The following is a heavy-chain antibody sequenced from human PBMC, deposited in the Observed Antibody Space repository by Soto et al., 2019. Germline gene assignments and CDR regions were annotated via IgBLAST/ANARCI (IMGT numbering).Heavy chain of an antibody. D-gene: IGHD3-3*01. CDR1: GYTFTSYG. Sequence: QVQLVQSGAEVKKPGASVKVSCKASGYTFTSYGISWVRQAPGQGLEWMGWISASNGNTNYAQKRQGRVTMTTDTSTSTAYMELRSLRSDDTAVYYCARRGGRRYDFWSGSTNFDYWGQGTLITVSS. CDR2: ISASNGNT. CDR3: ARRGGRRYDFWSGSTNFDY. V-gene: IGHV1-18*04. J-gene: IGHJ4*02.